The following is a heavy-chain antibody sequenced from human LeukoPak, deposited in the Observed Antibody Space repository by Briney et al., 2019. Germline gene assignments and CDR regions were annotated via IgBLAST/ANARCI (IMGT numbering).Heavy chain of an antibody. D-gene: IGHD5-18*01. V-gene: IGHV4-59*08. Sequence: SETLSLTFTVSGGSISSYYWSWIRQPPGKGLEWIGYIYYSGSTNYNPSLKSRVTISVDTSKNQLSLKLSSVTAADTAVYYCARGGAGVRLWGGPTDYWGQGTLVTVPS. CDR3: ARGGAGVRLWGGPTDY. J-gene: IGHJ4*02. CDR1: GGSISSYY. CDR2: IYYSGST.